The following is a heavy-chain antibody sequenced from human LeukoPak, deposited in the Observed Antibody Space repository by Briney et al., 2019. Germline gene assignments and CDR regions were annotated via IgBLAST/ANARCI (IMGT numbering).Heavy chain of an antibody. Sequence: SETLSLTCTVSGYSISSGYYWGWIRQPPGKGLEWIGSIYHSGSTYYNPSLKSRVTISVDTSKNQFSLKLSSVTAADTAVYYCARAVFIAVAGTPSWFDPWGQGTLVTVSS. V-gene: IGHV4-38-2*02. CDR1: GYSISSGYY. CDR3: ARAVFIAVAGTPSWFDP. CDR2: IYHSGST. D-gene: IGHD6-19*01. J-gene: IGHJ5*02.